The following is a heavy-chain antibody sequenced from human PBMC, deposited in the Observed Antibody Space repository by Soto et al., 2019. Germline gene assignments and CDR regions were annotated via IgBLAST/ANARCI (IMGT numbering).Heavy chain of an antibody. Sequence: PGGSLRLSCSASGFSVNNNYMTWVRQAPGRRPEWVAVIYTRGTTHYADFATGRFSFSRDNSKNTLYLQMDSLRPEDTAVYYCANLWGYYFESWGPGTLVTVYS. CDR3: ANLWGYYFES. V-gene: IGHV3-53*01. CDR1: GFSVNNNY. D-gene: IGHD2-21*01. CDR2: IYTRGTT. J-gene: IGHJ4*02.